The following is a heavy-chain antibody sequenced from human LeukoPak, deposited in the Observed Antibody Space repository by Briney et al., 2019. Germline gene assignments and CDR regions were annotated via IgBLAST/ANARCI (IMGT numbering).Heavy chain of an antibody. V-gene: IGHV4-34*12. D-gene: IGHD3-22*01. J-gene: IGHJ3*02. CDR3: AKSNGYGLIDI. Sequence: SETLSLTCAVYGGSFSGYYWSWVRQPPGKALEWIGNIFYSGSTYYGPSLKSRVTISLDTSRNQFSLKLNSVTAADTAVYYYAKSNGYGLIDIWGQGTMVTVSS. CDR2: IFYSGST. CDR1: GGSFSGYY.